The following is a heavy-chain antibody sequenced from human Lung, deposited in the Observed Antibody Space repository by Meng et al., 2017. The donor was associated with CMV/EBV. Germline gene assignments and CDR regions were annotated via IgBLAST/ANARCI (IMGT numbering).Heavy chain of an antibody. CDR2: INHRGRT. D-gene: IGHD3-3*01. V-gene: IGHV4-34*01. CDR3: ARRLRFLEWLLYLGWFDP. Sequence: SXTLSLXCAVYGGSFSGYYWSWIRQPPGKGLEWIGEINHRGRTNYNPSLKSRVTISVDTSKNQFSLKLSSVTAADTAVYYCARRLRFLEWLLYLGWFDPWXQGTXVTVSS. J-gene: IGHJ5*02. CDR1: GGSFSGYY.